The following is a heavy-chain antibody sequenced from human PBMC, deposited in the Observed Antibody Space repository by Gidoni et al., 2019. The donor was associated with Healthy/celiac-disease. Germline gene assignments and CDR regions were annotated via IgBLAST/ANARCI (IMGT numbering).Heavy chain of an antibody. CDR1: GGTFSSYA. V-gene: IGHV1-69*01. D-gene: IGHD2-2*02. CDR2: IIPIFGTA. J-gene: IGHJ3*02. CDR3: ARARDCSSTSCHNPHDAFDI. Sequence: QVQLVQSGAEVKKPGSSVKVSCKASGGTFSSYAISWVRQAPGQGLEWMGGIIPIFGTANYAQKFQGRVTITADESTSTAYMELSSLRSEDTAVYYCARARDCSSTSCHNPHDAFDIWGQGTMVTVSS.